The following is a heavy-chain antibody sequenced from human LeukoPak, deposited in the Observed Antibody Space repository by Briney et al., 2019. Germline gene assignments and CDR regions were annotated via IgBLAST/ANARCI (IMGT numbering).Heavy chain of an antibody. Sequence: PSETLSLTCTVSGGSISSYYWSWIRQPAGKGLEWIGRIYTSGSTNYNPSLKSRVTMSVDTSKNQFSLKLSSVTAADTAVYYCARVSIAAAGPNWFDPWGQGTLVTVSS. D-gene: IGHD6-13*01. CDR2: IYTSGST. V-gene: IGHV4-4*07. CDR3: ARVSIAAAGPNWFDP. J-gene: IGHJ5*02. CDR1: GGSISSYY.